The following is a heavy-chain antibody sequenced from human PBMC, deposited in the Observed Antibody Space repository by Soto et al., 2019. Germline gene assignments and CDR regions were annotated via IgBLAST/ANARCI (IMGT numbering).Heavy chain of an antibody. CDR1: GGTFSSYT. CDR2: IIPILGIA. J-gene: IGHJ6*03. D-gene: IGHD3-10*01. Sequence: QVQLVQSGAEVKKPGSSVKVSCKASGGTFSSYTISWVRQAPGQGLEWMGRIIPILGIANYAQKFQGRVTITADKSTSTAYMELSSLRSEDTAVYYGASQAVRGVIDPEYYYSYYYMDVWGKGTTVTVSS. CDR3: ASQAVRGVIDPEYYYSYYYMDV. V-gene: IGHV1-69*02.